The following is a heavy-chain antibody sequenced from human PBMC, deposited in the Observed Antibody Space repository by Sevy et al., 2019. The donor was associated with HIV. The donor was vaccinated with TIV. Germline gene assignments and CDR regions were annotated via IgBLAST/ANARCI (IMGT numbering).Heavy chain of an antibody. J-gene: IGHJ4*02. V-gene: IGHV3-30-3*01. Sequence: GGSLRLSSAASGFTFSSYAMHWVRQAPGKGLEWVAVISYDGSNKYYADSVKGRFTISRDNSKNTLYLQMNSLRAEDTAVYYCARDYDSSGYSPAGVDYWGQGTLVTVSS. CDR3: ARDYDSSGYSPAGVDY. CDR2: ISYDGSNK. D-gene: IGHD3-22*01. CDR1: GFTFSSYA.